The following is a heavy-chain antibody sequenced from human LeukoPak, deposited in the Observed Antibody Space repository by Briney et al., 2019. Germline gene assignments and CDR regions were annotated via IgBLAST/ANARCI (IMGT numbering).Heavy chain of an antibody. D-gene: IGHD3-3*01. V-gene: IGHV1-69*04. CDR2: IIPILGIA. J-gene: IGHJ3*02. CDR1: GGTFSSYA. CDR3: ARGRILRFLEWLPNTGDAFDI. Sequence: SVKVSCKASGGTFSSYAISWVRQAPGQGLEWMGRIIPILGIANYAQKFQGRVTITADKSTSTAYMELSSLRSEDTAVYYCARGRILRFLEWLPNTGDAFDIWGQGTMVTVSS.